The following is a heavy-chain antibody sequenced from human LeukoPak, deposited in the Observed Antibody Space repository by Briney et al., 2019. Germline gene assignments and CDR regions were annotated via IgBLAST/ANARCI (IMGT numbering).Heavy chain of an antibody. CDR3: ARAYSGYDWGYYYYYMDV. D-gene: IGHD5-12*01. Sequence: SETLSLTCAVSGGSISSSNWWSWVRQPPGKGLEWIGEIYHSGSTNYNPSLKSRVTISVDKSKNQFSLKLSSVTAADTAVYYCARAYSGYDWGYYYYYMDVWGKGPRSPSP. CDR2: IYHSGST. J-gene: IGHJ6*03. V-gene: IGHV4-4*02. CDR1: GGSISSSNW.